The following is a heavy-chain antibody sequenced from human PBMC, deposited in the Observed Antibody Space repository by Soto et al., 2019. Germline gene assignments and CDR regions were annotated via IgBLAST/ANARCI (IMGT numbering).Heavy chain of an antibody. CDR2: IQTKSNGYAT. J-gene: IGHJ4*02. CDR3: TCSVSGDTGLHF. CDR1: GSTFSDSA. D-gene: IGHD5-18*01. Sequence: VHLVESGGALVQPGGSLRLSCAASGSTFSDSAMHWVRLASGKGLEWVGRIQTKSNGYATAYAESVKGRFTISRDESKDTAYLQMNSLKADDTAVYFCTCSVSGDTGLHFWAQGTLVTVSS. V-gene: IGHV3-73*02.